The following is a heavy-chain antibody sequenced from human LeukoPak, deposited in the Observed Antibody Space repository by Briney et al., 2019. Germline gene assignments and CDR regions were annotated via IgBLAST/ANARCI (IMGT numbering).Heavy chain of an antibody. Sequence: ASVKVSCKASGYTFTGYYMHWVRQAPGQGLEWMGWISAYNGNTNYAQKLQGRVTMTTDTSTSTAYMELRSLRSDDTAVYYCASSRYCSSTSCYTSDYWGQGTLVTVSS. D-gene: IGHD2-2*02. CDR1: GYTFTGYY. CDR3: ASSRYCSSTSCYTSDY. J-gene: IGHJ4*02. CDR2: ISAYNGNT. V-gene: IGHV1-18*04.